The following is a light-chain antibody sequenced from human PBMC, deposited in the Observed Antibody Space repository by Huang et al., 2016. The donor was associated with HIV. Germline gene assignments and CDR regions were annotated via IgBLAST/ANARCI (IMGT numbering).Light chain of an antibody. CDR1: QSVGNY. CDR3: QQRSSGVT. Sequence: IVLTQSPATLAWYPGERVTLSCRASQSVGNYISWYQPHPGQSPKLLIYDTSNRATVTPVRCSGSGSGTDFTLTISSLESEDFAVYYCQQRSSGVTFGGGTKVQVK. J-gene: IGKJ4*01. CDR2: DTS. V-gene: IGKV3-11*01.